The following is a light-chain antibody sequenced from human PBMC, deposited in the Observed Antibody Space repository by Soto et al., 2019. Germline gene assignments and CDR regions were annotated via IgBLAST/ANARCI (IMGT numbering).Light chain of an antibody. Sequence: QSVLTPPPSASGTPGQRVTISCSGGSSNIGSNSVSWYQQLPGTAPKLLIYTDNQRPSGVPDRFSGSKSGTSASLAISGLQSEDEADYYCAAWDDSLNGRVVFGGGTKLTVL. J-gene: IGLJ2*01. CDR2: TDN. CDR3: AAWDDSLNGRVV. CDR1: SSNIGSNS. V-gene: IGLV1-44*01.